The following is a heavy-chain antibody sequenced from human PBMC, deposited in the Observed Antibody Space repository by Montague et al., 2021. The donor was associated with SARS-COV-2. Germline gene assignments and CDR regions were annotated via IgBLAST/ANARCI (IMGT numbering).Heavy chain of an antibody. CDR2: LYHTGTT. V-gene: IGHV4-4*02. CDR1: GDSISTDNW. D-gene: IGHD1-26*01. J-gene: IGHJ4*02. Sequence: SETLSLTCVVSGDSISTDNWCTWLRLPPGKLQEIVGVLYHTGTTYYPPPLSRRASMSVANTWNQSSLMLTSVTAADTAIYYCARKGSGKSDLDYWGQGTLVTVSS. CDR3: ARKGSGKSDLDY.